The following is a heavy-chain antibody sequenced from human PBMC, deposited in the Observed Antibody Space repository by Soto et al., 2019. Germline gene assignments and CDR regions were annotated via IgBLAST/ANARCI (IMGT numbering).Heavy chain of an antibody. CDR1: GFTFGSYA. CDR2: ISGSEDST. V-gene: IGHV3-23*01. D-gene: IGHD6-19*01. CDR3: AKGYNSGWSFFDY. J-gene: IGHJ4*02. Sequence: GGSLRLSCAASGFTFGSYAMSWVRQAPGKGLEWVSGISGSEDSTYYADSVKGRFTISRDNPKNTLYLQMNSLRAEDTAVYYCAKGYNSGWSFFDYWGQGTLVTVSS.